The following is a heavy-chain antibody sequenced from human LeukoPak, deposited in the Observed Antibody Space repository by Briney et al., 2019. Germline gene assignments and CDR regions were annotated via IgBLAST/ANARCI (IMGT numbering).Heavy chain of an antibody. J-gene: IGHJ4*02. CDR3: ARKGLGGELGGFDY. CDR1: GFTFSRYE. CDR2: ISGSGGST. D-gene: IGHD1-26*01. V-gene: IGHV3-48*03. Sequence: GGSLRLSCAASGFTFSRYEMNWVRQAPGKGLEWVSAISGSGGSTYYADSVKGRFTISRDNAKNSLYLQMHSLRAEDTALYHCARKGLGGELGGFDYWGQGILVTVSS.